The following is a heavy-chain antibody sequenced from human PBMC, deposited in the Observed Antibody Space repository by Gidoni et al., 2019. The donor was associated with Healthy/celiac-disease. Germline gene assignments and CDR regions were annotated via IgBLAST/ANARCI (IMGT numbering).Heavy chain of an antibody. CDR2: IWYDGTDK. CDR1: GFTFSSYG. D-gene: IGHD4-17*01. J-gene: IGHJ4*02. CDR3: ARAVDGAQGYFDY. Sequence: QVQLVESGGGVVQPGRSLRLSCAASGFTFSSYGMHWVRQAPGKGLEWVAVIWYDGTDKYYADSVKGRFTISRDNSKNTLYLQMNSLRAEDTAVYYCARAVDGAQGYFDYWGQGTLVTVSS. V-gene: IGHV3-33*01.